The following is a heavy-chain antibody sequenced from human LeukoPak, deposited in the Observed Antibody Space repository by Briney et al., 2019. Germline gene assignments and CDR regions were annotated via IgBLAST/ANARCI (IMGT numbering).Heavy chain of an antibody. D-gene: IGHD5-24*01. J-gene: IGHJ2*01. CDR2: INPNSGGT. Sequence: ASVKVSCKASGYTFTDYYIHWVRQAPGQGLEWMGWINPNSGGTNDAQKFQGRVIMTSDTSISTAYMELTRLTSDDTAVYYCARIGRMATITWYFDLWGRGTLVTVSS. CDR3: ARIGRMATITWYFDL. V-gene: IGHV1-2*02. CDR1: GYTFTDYY.